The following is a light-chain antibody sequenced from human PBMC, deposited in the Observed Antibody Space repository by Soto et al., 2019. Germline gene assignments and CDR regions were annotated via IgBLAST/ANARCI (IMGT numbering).Light chain of an antibody. V-gene: IGLV1-40*01. Sequence: QSVLTQPPSVSGAPGQRVTISCTGSSSNIGAGYDVHWYQHLPRTAPKLLIYGNNNRPSGVPDRFSGSKSGTSASLAITGLQAEDEADYYCQSYDTGLSVVFGGGTKLTVL. CDR3: QSYDTGLSVV. CDR2: GNN. CDR1: SSNIGAGYD. J-gene: IGLJ2*01.